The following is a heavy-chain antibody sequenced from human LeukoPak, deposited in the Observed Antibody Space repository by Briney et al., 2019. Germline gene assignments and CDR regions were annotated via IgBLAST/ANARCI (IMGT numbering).Heavy chain of an antibody. Sequence: TSETLSLTCTVSAGSFSSHGYYWNWFRQHPGKGLDRIVYVSIAGTANYNPPLRSRVTISADTSEKQFSLKMSSVTAADTAVYYCARAPSASGSFGWFDPWGQGVLVTVSS. CDR1: AGSFSSHGYY. D-gene: IGHD3-10*01. J-gene: IGHJ5*02. V-gene: IGHV4-31*03. CDR3: ARAPSASGSFGWFDP. CDR2: VSIAGTA.